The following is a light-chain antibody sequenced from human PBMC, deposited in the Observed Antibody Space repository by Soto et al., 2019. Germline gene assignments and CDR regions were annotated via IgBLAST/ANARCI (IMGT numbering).Light chain of an antibody. CDR1: QSLVNGAGNTY. J-gene: IGKJ2*01. CDR2: KVS. CDR3: MQGTHWPPYT. V-gene: IGKV2-30*01. Sequence: DVVLTQSPLSLPVTLGQPASISCRSSQSLVNGAGNTYLNWFHQRPGQSPRRLIYKVSNRDSGVPDRFSGIGSGTDFTLKISRVEAEDIGVYSCMQGTHWPPYTFGQGTKLEIK.